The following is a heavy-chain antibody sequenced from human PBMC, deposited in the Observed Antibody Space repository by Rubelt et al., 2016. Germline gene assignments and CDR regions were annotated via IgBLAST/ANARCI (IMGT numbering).Heavy chain of an antibody. D-gene: IGHD2-15*01. CDR1: GFTFSSYA. CDR3: AKGGDI. CDR2: ISGSGGST. V-gene: IGHV3-23*01. Sequence: EVQLLESGGGLVQPGGSLRLSCEVSGFTFSSYAMNWVRQAPGKGLEWVSGISGSGGSTYYADSVKGRFIISRDNSKNRLYLQMNRLRDEDTAVYYCAKGGDIWGQGTMVTVSS. J-gene: IGHJ3*02.